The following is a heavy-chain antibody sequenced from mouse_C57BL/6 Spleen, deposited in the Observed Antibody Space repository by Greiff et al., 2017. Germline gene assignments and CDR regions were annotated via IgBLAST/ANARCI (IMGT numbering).Heavy chain of an antibody. V-gene: IGHV1-9*01. D-gene: IGHD3-3*01. Sequence: VQLQQSGAELMKPGASVKLSCKATGYTFTGYWIEWVKQRPGHGLEWIGEIFPGSGCTNYNEKFKGKATFTADTSSNTAYMQLSSLTTEDSAIYYCARRGDAYAMDYWGQGTSVTVSS. CDR3: ARRGDAYAMDY. J-gene: IGHJ4*01. CDR2: IFPGSGCT. CDR1: GYTFTGYW.